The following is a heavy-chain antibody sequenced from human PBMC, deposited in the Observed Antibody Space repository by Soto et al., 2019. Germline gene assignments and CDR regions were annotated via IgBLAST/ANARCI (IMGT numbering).Heavy chain of an antibody. J-gene: IGHJ4*02. Sequence: GGSLRLSCVASGFSFNKYAMIWVRQAPGKGQEWVSAISGSGGSTYYADSVKGRFTISRDNSKNTLYLQMNSLRAEDTAVYYCAKDQIDYGDYFDYWGQGTLVTVSS. CDR3: AKDQIDYGDYFDY. CDR1: GFSFNKYA. V-gene: IGHV3-23*01. D-gene: IGHD4-17*01. CDR2: ISGSGGST.